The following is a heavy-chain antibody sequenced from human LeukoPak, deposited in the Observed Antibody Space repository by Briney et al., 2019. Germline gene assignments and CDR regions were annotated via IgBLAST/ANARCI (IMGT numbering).Heavy chain of an antibody. Sequence: GGSLRLSCAASGFIFSSYAMSWVRQAPGKGLEWVANIKQDGSEKYYVDSVKGRFTISRDNAKNSLYLQMNSLRAEDTAVYYCAREDSYGYAAYYFDYWGQGTLVTVSS. CDR2: IKQDGSEK. V-gene: IGHV3-7*01. CDR3: AREDSYGYAAYYFDY. D-gene: IGHD5-18*01. CDR1: GFIFSSYA. J-gene: IGHJ4*02.